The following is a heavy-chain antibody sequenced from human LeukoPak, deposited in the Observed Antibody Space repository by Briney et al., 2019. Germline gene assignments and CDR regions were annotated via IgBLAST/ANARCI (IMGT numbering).Heavy chain of an antibody. CDR3: ARDRYYYGSGSNYYYMDV. V-gene: IGHV1-46*01. CDR1: GYTFTGYY. D-gene: IGHD3-10*01. Sequence: ASVKVSCKASGYTFTGYYMHWVRQAPGQGLEWMGIINPSGGSTSYAQKFQGRVTMTRDTSTSTVYMELSSLRSEDTAVYYCARDRYYYGSGSNYYYMDVWGKGTTVTISS. CDR2: INPSGGST. J-gene: IGHJ6*03.